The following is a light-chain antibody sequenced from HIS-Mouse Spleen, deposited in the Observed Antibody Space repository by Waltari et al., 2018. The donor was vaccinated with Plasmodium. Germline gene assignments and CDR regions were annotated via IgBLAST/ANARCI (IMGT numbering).Light chain of an antibody. Sequence: SYELTHPPSVSVSPGQTAGLTCSGDALPQQYAFWYQQKSGQAPVLVIYEDSKRPSGIPERFSGSSSGTMATLTISGAQVEDEADYYCYSTDSSGNHRVFGGGTKLTVL. J-gene: IGLJ3*02. CDR2: EDS. CDR3: YSTDSSGNHRV. CDR1: ALPQQY. V-gene: IGLV3-10*01.